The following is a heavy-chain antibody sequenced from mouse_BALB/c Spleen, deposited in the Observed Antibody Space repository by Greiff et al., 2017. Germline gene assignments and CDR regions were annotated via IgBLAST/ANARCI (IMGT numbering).Heavy chain of an antibody. Sequence: VQLQQSGGGLVQPGGSRKLSCAASGFTFSSFGMHWVRQAPEKGLEWVAYISSGSSTIYYADTVKGRFTISRDNPKNTLFLQMTSLRSEDTAMYYCARTETLMDYWGQGTSVTVSS. V-gene: IGHV5-17*02. J-gene: IGHJ4*01. CDR3: ARTETLMDY. CDR2: ISSGSSTI. CDR1: GFTFSSFG.